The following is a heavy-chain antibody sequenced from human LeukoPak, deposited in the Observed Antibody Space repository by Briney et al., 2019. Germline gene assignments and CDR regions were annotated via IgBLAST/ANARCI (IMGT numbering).Heavy chain of an antibody. CDR3: ARRTYYYDSSGYYYLAEVDAFDI. CDR2: INTNTGNP. Sequence: GASVKVSCKASGYTFTSYAMNWVRQAPGQGLEWMGWINTNTGNPTYAQGFTGRFVFSLDTSVSTAYLQISSLKAEDTAVYYCARRTYYYDSSGYYYLAEVDAFDIWGQGTMVTVSS. CDR1: GYTFTSYA. V-gene: IGHV7-4-1*02. J-gene: IGHJ3*02. D-gene: IGHD3-22*01.